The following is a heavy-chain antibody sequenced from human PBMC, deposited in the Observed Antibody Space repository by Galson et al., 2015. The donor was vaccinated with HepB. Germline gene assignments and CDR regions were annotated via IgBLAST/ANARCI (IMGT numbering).Heavy chain of an antibody. CDR2: ISFDGSHK. CDR1: GFTFRNYG. D-gene: IGHD3-9*01. J-gene: IGHJ3*02. Sequence: SLRLSCAASGFTFRNYGMHWVRQAPGKGLEWVAVISFDGSHKYYADSVKGRFSISRDNSKNTVHLEMNGLRLEDTAVYYCAREGPQTGTSSLDIWGQGTMVTVSS. V-gene: IGHV3-30*03. CDR3: AREGPQTGTSSLDI.